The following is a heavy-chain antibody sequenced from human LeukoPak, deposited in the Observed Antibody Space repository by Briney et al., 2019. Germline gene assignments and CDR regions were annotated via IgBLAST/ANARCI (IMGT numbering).Heavy chain of an antibody. CDR3: AREKVNTQVGP. J-gene: IGHJ5*02. Sequence: SETLSLTCTVSGGSISSGGYYWSWIRQHPEKGLEWIGYIYYSGSTYYNPSLKSRVTISVDTSKNQFSLKLSSVTAADTAVYYCAREKVNTQVGPWGQGTLVTVSS. D-gene: IGHD3-10*01. CDR2: IYYSGST. CDR1: GGSISSGGYY. V-gene: IGHV4-31*03.